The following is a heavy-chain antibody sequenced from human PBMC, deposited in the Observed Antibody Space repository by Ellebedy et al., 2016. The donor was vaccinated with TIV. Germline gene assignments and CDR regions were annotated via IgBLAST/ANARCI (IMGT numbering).Heavy chain of an antibody. CDR3: VSYNGGTGSFDY. CDR1: GGSISNNNFH. J-gene: IGHJ4*02. Sequence: MPSETLSLTCTVSGGSISNNNFHRGWIRQSPGKGLEWIGIIHYDGTTHYNPSLKSRVTISADTSKNQFSLKLSSVTAADTAVYYCVSYNGGTGSFDYWGQGTLVTVSS. CDR2: IHYDGTT. V-gene: IGHV4-39*01. D-gene: IGHD2-8*01.